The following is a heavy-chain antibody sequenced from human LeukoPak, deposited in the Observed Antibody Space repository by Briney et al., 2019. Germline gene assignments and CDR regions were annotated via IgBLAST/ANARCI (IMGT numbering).Heavy chain of an antibody. V-gene: IGHV1-24*01. D-gene: IGHD7-27*01. CDR3: ATDPALGTDFDY. Sequence: ASVKVSCKVSGYTLTELSMHWVRQAPGKGLEWMGGFDPEDGETIYAQKFQGGVTMTEDTSTDTAYMELSSLRSEDTAVYYCATDPALGTDFDYWGQGTLVTVSS. CDR1: GYTLTELS. CDR2: FDPEDGET. J-gene: IGHJ4*02.